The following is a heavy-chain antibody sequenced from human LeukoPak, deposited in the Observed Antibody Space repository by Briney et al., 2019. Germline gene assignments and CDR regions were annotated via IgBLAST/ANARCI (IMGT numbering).Heavy chain of an antibody. J-gene: IGHJ5*02. Sequence: ASVKVSCKTSGYTFTNHGISWVRQAPGQGLEWMGWISGYNGNTNYVQKFRGRVTMTTDTSTSTAYMELRSLSSDDTAVYYCARGDGVAAAGTNWFDPWGQGTLVTVSS. CDR2: ISGYNGNT. CDR1: GYTFTNHG. D-gene: IGHD6-13*01. V-gene: IGHV1-18*01. CDR3: ARGDGVAAAGTNWFDP.